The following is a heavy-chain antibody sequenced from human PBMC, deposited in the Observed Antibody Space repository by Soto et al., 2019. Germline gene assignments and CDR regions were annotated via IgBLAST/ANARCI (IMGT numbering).Heavy chain of an antibody. D-gene: IGHD6-6*01. CDR3: ARGLPGNLVAY. CDR1: GYTFTRYY. CDR2: INPSGGST. V-gene: IGHV1-46*03. J-gene: IGHJ4*02. Sequence: GASVKVSWKACGYTFTRYYMHWVRQAPGQGLEWMGIINPSGGSTSYAQKFQGRVTMTRDTSTSTVYMELSSLRSEDTAVYYCARGLPGNLVAYWAQGTLETGSA.